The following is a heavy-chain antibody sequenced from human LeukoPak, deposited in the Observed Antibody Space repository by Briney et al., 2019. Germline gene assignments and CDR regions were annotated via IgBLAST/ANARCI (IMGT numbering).Heavy chain of an antibody. Sequence: PGGSLRLSCAASGFTVSSNYMSWVRQAPGKGLEWVSVIYSGGSTYYADSVKGRFTISRDNSKNTLYLQMNSLRAEDTAVYYCARVVLLWFGDAPFFDYWGQGTLVTVSS. J-gene: IGHJ4*02. CDR1: GFTVSSNY. V-gene: IGHV3-53*01. CDR2: IYSGGST. D-gene: IGHD3-10*01. CDR3: ARVVLLWFGDAPFFDY.